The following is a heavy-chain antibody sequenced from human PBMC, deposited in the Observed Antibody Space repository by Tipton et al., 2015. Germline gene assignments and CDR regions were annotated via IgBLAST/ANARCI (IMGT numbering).Heavy chain of an antibody. V-gene: IGHV4-31*03. CDR1: GGSIYTGHNF. CDR2: VAYSAKT. D-gene: IGHD3-3*01. CDR3: ARAPLSYDFWSAFSD. J-gene: IGHJ4*02. Sequence: TLSLTCNVSGGSIYTGHNFWTWIRQLPGEGLEWIGYVAYSAKTYYNPSLLGRVTISTDTSKNQFSLQLTSVTAADTALYYCARAPLSYDFWSAFSDWGQGTLVTVSS.